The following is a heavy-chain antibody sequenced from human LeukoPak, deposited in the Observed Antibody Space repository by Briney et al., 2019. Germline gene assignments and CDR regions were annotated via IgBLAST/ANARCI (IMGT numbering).Heavy chain of an antibody. D-gene: IGHD2-15*01. Sequence: PSETLSLTCAVYGGSFSGYYWSWIRQPPGKGLEWIGEINHSGSTNYNPSLKSRVTISVDTSKNQFSLKLSSLTAADTAVFYCARGTPSKCTGGSCFSGYFDYWGQGILVTVSS. V-gene: IGHV4-34*01. J-gene: IGHJ4*02. CDR2: INHSGST. CDR1: GGSFSGYY. CDR3: ARGTPSKCTGGSCFSGYFDY.